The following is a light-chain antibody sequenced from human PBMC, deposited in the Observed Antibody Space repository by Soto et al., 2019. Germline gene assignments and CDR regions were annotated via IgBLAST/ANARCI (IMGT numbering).Light chain of an antibody. J-gene: IGKJ4*01. CDR3: QNYNIAPFI. V-gene: IGKV1-27*01. CDR2: GAS. Sequence: DFQMTQSPPSLSASIGDRVTVTCRASHDIGKSLAWYQQRPGKSPTLLIYGASTLQSGVPPRFSGSGSGTDFTLAINTLLPEDVATYYCQNYNIAPFIFGGGTKVEVK. CDR1: HDIGKS.